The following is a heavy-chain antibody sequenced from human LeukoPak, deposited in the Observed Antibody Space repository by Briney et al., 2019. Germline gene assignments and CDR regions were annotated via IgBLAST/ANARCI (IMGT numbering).Heavy chain of an antibody. D-gene: IGHD2-2*01. CDR3: AEDLIVVVPAASAELDY. CDR2: ISGSGGST. V-gene: IGHV3-23*01. Sequence: GGSLRLSCAASGFTFSSYGMSWVRQAPGKGLEWVSAISGSGGSTYYADSVKGRFTISRDNSKNTLYLQMNSLRAEDTAVYYCAEDLIVVVPAASAELDYWGQGTLVTVSS. CDR1: GFTFSSYG. J-gene: IGHJ4*02.